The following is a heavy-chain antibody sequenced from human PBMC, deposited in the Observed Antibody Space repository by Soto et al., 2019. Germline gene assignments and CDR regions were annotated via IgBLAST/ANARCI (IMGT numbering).Heavy chain of an antibody. CDR1: GYTFTSYG. V-gene: IGHV1-18*01. D-gene: IGHD6-6*01. CDR3: ATGGQLGPSRFRSDH. CDR2: ISAYNGNT. Sequence: QVQLVQSGAEVKKPGASVKVSCKASGYTFTSYGISWVRQAPGQGLEWMGWISAYNGNTYYTQKFQDRVTMTTDASTSTASRELRSLRSDDTAVYFCATGGQLGPSRFRSDHWGQGTRVTVSS. J-gene: IGHJ5*02.